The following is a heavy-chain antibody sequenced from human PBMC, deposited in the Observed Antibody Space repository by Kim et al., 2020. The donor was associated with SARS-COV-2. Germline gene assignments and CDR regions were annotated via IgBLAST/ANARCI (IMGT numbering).Heavy chain of an antibody. CDR2: IYYSGST. CDR1: GGSISSSSYY. D-gene: IGHD3-22*01. Sequence: SETLSLTCTVSGGSISSSSYYWGWIRQPPGKGLEWIGSIYYSGSTYYNPSLKSRVTISVDTSKNQFSLKLSSVTAADTAVYYCARHVFGSNYYDSSGALYYFDYWGQGTLVTVSS. V-gene: IGHV4-39*01. J-gene: IGHJ4*02. CDR3: ARHVFGSNYYDSSGALYYFDY.